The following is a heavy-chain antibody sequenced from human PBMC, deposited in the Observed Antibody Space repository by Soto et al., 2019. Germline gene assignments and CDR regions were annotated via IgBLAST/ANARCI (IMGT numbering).Heavy chain of an antibody. V-gene: IGHV3-48*02. D-gene: IGHD2-21*02. J-gene: IGHJ4*02. CDR1: GFSFSDHS. CDR2: ISSSGANI. CDR3: ARMPKGSLVTA. Sequence: VQLVESGGGLVYPGGSLTLSCVGFGFSFSDHSMNWVRRAPGKGLQWVSYISSSGANIHYADSVKGRFPVSRENAKNTLFLRMNSLRDADTAMYYCARMPKGSLVTAWGQGTLVTVSS.